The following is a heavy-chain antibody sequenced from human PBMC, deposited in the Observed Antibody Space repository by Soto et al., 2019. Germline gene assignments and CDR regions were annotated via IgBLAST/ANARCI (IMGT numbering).Heavy chain of an antibody. CDR2: INHSGST. D-gene: IGHD1-26*01. J-gene: IGHJ4*02. V-gene: IGHV4-34*01. CDR1: GGSFSCYY. Sequence: SETLSLTCTVYGGSFSCYYWSWIRQPPGKGLEWIGEINHSGSTNYNPSLKSRVTISVDTSKNQFSLKLRSVTAADTAVYYCARGGGLGRPGVLQYSGNYPHWGQGTLVTVSS. CDR3: ARGGGLGRPGVLQYSGNYPH.